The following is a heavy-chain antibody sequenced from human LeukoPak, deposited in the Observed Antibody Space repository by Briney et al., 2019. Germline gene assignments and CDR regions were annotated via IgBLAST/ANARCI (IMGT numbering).Heavy chain of an antibody. J-gene: IGHJ4*02. D-gene: IGHD1-26*01. CDR1: GGSISSYY. Sequence: PSETLSLTCTVSGGSISSYYWSWIRQPPGKGLEWIGYIYYSGSTNYNPSLKSRVTISVDTSKNQFSLKLSSVTAADTAVYYCARSGRGGSYYSGYWGQGTLVTVSS. CDR2: IYYSGST. CDR3: ARSGRGGSYYSGY. V-gene: IGHV4-59*01.